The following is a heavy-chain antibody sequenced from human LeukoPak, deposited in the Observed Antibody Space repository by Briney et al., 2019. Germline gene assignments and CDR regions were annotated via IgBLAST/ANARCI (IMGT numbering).Heavy chain of an antibody. CDR3: ARDEGGRLEDRAFDI. V-gene: IGHV4-39*07. Sequence: PSETLSLTCAVSGASITSSSDYWGWIRQPPGKGLEWVGSINYSGRANYNPSLKSRVTTSVDRSKNQFSLKLSSVTAADTAVYYCARDEGGRLEDRAFDIWGQGTMVTVSS. J-gene: IGHJ3*02. CDR2: INYSGRA. CDR1: GASITSSSDY. D-gene: IGHD3-3*01.